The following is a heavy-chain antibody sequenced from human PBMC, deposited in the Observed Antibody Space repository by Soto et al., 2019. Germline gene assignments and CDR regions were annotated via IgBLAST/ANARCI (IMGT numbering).Heavy chain of an antibody. CDR3: ARAGGTVAAINFYGLDV. J-gene: IGHJ6*01. CDR1: GDSISSGGSY. V-gene: IGHV4-31*03. CDR2: TYYIGSP. Sequence: SETLALTCTVSGDSISSGGSYWTWIRQHPGKGLEWIGYTYYIGSPYYNPSLQIRVTISVDTSTNQVSLKLGSVTAADTGVYYCARAGGTVAAINFYGLDVWGQGTTVTVSS. D-gene: IGHD1-26*01.